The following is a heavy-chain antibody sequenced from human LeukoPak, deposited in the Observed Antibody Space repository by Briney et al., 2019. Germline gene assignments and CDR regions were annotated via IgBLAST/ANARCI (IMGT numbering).Heavy chain of an antibody. Sequence: SETLSLTCTVSGGSISSYYWGWIRQPPGKGLEWIGSIYHSGSTYYNPSLKSRVTISVDTSKNQFSLKLSSVTAADTAVYYCARARREMVDYWGQGTLVTVSS. CDR3: ARARREMVDY. D-gene: IGHD5-24*01. V-gene: IGHV4-38-2*02. CDR1: GGSISSYY. CDR2: IYHSGST. J-gene: IGHJ4*02.